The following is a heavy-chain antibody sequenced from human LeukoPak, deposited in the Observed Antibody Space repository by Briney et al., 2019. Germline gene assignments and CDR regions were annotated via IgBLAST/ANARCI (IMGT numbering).Heavy chain of an antibody. D-gene: IGHD3-10*01. CDR2: IYYSGTT. Sequence: PSETLSLTCTVSGGSVSDTNYYWGWIRQPPGKGLEWIGSIYYSGTTYYSPSLKSRVTLSVDTSKNQLSLKLSSVTAADTAVYYCAKEGDYYGTHNWFDPWGQGTLVTVSS. J-gene: IGHJ5*02. CDR1: GGSVSDTNYY. V-gene: IGHV4-39*02. CDR3: AKEGDYYGTHNWFDP.